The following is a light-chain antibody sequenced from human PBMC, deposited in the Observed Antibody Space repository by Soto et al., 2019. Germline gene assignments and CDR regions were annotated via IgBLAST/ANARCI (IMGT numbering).Light chain of an antibody. CDR3: HQYHNFPRT. Sequence: DIQLAQSPSTLSASVGDRVTITCRASQSINGWLAWYQQKPGQAPNLLIYKASTLESGVPSRFSGSGSETELTLTVSSLQPDDFATYYCHQYHNFPRTFGEGTEVEI. CDR1: QSINGW. J-gene: IGKJ1*01. V-gene: IGKV1-5*03. CDR2: KAS.